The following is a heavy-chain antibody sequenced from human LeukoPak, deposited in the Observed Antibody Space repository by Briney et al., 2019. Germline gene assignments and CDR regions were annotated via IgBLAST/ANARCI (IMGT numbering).Heavy chain of an antibody. Sequence: GGSLRLSCAASGFTFSDYTMNWVRQAPGKGLEWVSSIGSSTTHIYYADSVKGRFTISRDNAKNSLSLQMNSLRAEDTAVYYCARAIAVAGPYYFDYWGQGTLVTVS. V-gene: IGHV3-21*01. CDR3: ARAIAVAGPYYFDY. J-gene: IGHJ4*02. CDR1: GFTFSDYT. CDR2: IGSSTTHI. D-gene: IGHD6-19*01.